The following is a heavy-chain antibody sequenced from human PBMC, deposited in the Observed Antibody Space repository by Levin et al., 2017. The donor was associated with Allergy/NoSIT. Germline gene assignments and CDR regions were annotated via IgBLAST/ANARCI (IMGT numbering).Heavy chain of an antibody. CDR2: ISAYNGNT. CDR3: ARDPSSLPRDIVVVVAATRAFDI. V-gene: IGHV1-18*01. CDR1: GYTFTSYG. J-gene: IGHJ3*02. D-gene: IGHD2-15*01. Sequence: ASVKVSCKASGYTFTSYGISWVRQAPGQGLEWMGWISAYNGNTNYAQKLQGRVTMTTDTSTSTAYMELRSLRSDDTAVYYCARDPSSLPRDIVVVVAATRAFDIWGQGTMVTVSS.